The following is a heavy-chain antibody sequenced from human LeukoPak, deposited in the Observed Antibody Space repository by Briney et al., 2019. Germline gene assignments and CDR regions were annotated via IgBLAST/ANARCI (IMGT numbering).Heavy chain of an antibody. CDR2: ISSTSAYT. CDR3: ARGGTGAFDF. Sequence: GGSLRLSCAASGFPFTSGFTFSDYYMSWIRQAPGKGLEWVSYISSTSAYTNYADSVKGRFTISRDNANNSLYLQVNGLRAEDTAIYYCARGGTGAFDFWGQGTLVTVSS. V-gene: IGHV3-11*06. CDR1: GFPFTSGFTFSDYY. J-gene: IGHJ4*02. D-gene: IGHD2-8*02.